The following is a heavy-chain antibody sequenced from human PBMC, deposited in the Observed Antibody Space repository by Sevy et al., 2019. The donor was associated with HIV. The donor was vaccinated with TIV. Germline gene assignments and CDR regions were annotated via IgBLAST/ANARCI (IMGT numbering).Heavy chain of an antibody. D-gene: IGHD6-19*01. V-gene: IGHV3-30*04. CDR3: ARALGAVAGTPFDY. CDR2: ISYDGSNK. CDR1: GFTFSSYA. J-gene: IGHJ4*02. Sequence: GGSLRLSCAASGFTFSSYAMHWVCQAPGKGLESVAVISYDGSNKYYADSVKGRFTISRDNSKNTLYLQMNSLRAEDTAVYYCARALGAVAGTPFDYWGQGTLVTVSS.